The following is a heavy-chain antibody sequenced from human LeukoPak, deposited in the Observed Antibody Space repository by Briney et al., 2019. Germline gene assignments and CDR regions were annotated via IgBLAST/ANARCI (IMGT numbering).Heavy chain of an antibody. CDR2: VYYSGST. J-gene: IGHJ2*01. CDR1: GGSISSYY. CDR3: AREANSPTARYWYFDL. Sequence: SETLSLTCTVSGGSISSYYWSWIRQPPGKGLEWIGYVYYSGSTNYNPSLKSRVTISVDTSKNQFSLKLSSVTAADTAVYYCAREANSPTARYWYFDLWGRGTQVTVSS. D-gene: IGHD2-21*01. V-gene: IGHV4-59*01.